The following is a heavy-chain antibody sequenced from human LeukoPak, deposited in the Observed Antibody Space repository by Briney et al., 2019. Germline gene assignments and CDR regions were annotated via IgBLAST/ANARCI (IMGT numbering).Heavy chain of an antibody. CDR2: ISGSGGST. D-gene: IGHD5-18*01. J-gene: IGHJ4*02. CDR1: GFTFSSYA. V-gene: IGHV3-23*01. CDR3: AKEGARIQLWLQRDFDY. Sequence: GGSLRLSCAASGFTFSSYAMSWVRQAPGKGLEWVSAISGSGGSTYYADSVKGRFTISRDNSKNTLYLQMNSLRAEDTAVYYCAKEGARIQLWLQRDFDYWGQGTLVTVSS.